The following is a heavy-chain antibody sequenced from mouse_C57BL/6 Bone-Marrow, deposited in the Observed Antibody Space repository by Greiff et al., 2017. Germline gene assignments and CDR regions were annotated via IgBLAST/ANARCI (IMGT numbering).Heavy chain of an antibody. Sequence: EVKLQESGGGLVQPGESLKLSCESNEYEFPSHDMSWVRKTPEKRLELVAAINSDGGSTYYPDTMERRFIISRYNTKKTLYLQMSSLRSEDTAVXDSTTDSSGTGAWFAYWGQGTLVTVSA. CDR3: TTDSSGTGAWFAY. CDR1: EYEFPSHD. J-gene: IGHJ3*01. CDR2: INSDGGST. V-gene: IGHV5-2*01. D-gene: IGHD3-2*02.